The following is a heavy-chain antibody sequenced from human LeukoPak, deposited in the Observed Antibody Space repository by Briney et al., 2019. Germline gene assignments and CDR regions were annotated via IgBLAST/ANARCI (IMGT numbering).Heavy chain of an antibody. V-gene: IGHV4-59*08. CDR3: AGHKVHDFGGSDWYFDL. Sequence: SETLSLACTVSGASISRSSWSWIRQPPGKGLEWIGYMFYGGDTNHNPSLKSRVTMSVDMSKNQFSLRLSSVTAADTAVYYCAGHKVHDFGGSDWYFDLWGRGTLVTVSS. J-gene: IGHJ2*01. CDR1: GASISRSS. CDR2: MFYGGDT. D-gene: IGHD4-23*01.